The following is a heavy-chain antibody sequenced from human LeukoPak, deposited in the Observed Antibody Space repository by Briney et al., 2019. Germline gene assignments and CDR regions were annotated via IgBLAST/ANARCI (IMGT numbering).Heavy chain of an antibody. CDR1: GFTFSSYG. CDR2: IRYDGSNK. Sequence: GGSLRLCCAASGFTFSSYGMHWVRQAPGKGLEWVAFIRYDGSNKYYADSVKGRFTISRDNSKNTLYLQMNSLRAEDTAVYYCAKVVSGSFDAFDIWGQGTMVTVSS. V-gene: IGHV3-30*02. CDR3: AKVVSGSFDAFDI. D-gene: IGHD1-26*01. J-gene: IGHJ3*02.